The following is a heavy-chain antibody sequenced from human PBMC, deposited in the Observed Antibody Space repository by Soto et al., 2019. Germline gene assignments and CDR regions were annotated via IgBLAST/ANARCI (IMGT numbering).Heavy chain of an antibody. D-gene: IGHD6-13*01. CDR1: GGSISSYY. J-gene: IGHJ5*02. CDR2: IYTSGST. CDR3: ARDLAYSSSWPNNWFDP. Sequence: PSETLSLTCTVSGGSISSYYWSWIRQPAGKGLEWIGRIYTSGSTNYNPSLKSRVTMSVDTSKNQFSLKLSSVTAADTAVYYCARDLAYSSSWPNNWFDPWGQGTLVTVSS. V-gene: IGHV4-4*07.